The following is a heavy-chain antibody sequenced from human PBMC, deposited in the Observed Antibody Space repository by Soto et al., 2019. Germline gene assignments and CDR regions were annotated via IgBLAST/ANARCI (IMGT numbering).Heavy chain of an antibody. V-gene: IGHV1-69*13. Sequence: SVKVSCKASGGTFSSYAISWVRQAPGQGLEWMGGIIPIFGTANYAQKFQGRVTITADESTSTAYMELSSLRSEDTAVYYCARSRQRITIFGVVINTYYYYYGMDVWGRGTTVTVSS. J-gene: IGHJ6*02. CDR2: IIPIFGTA. CDR3: ARSRQRITIFGVVINTYYYYYGMDV. CDR1: GGTFSSYA. D-gene: IGHD3-3*01.